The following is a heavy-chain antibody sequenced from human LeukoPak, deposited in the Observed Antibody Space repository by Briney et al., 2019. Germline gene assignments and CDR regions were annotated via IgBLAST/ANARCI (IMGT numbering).Heavy chain of an antibody. CDR2: INHSGST. CDR3: ARPLPGIVVVPAAISPRRRWFDP. D-gene: IGHD2-2*02. CDR1: GFTFGDYA. J-gene: IGHJ5*02. Sequence: PGGSLRLSCTASGFTFGDYAMSWVRQAPGKGLEWIGEINHSGSTNYNPSLKSRVTISVDTSKNQFSLKLSSVTAADTAVYYCARPLPGIVVVPAAISPRRRWFDPWGQGTLVTVSS. V-gene: IGHV4-34*01.